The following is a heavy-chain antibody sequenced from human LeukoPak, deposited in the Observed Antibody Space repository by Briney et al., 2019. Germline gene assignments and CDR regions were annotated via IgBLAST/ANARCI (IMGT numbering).Heavy chain of an antibody. CDR1: GGSFSGYY. Sequence: PSETLSLTCALYGGSFSGYYWSWIRHPPGKGLEWVGEINHSGSTNYNPSLKSRVTIPVDTSKNQFSLKLSSVTATDTAVYYCARGVTGTTLLFDYWGQGTLVTVSS. D-gene: IGHD1-7*01. CDR2: INHSGST. V-gene: IGHV4-34*01. J-gene: IGHJ4*02. CDR3: ARGVTGTTLLFDY.